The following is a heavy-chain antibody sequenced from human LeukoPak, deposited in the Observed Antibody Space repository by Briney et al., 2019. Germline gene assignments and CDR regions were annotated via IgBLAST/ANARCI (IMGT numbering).Heavy chain of an antibody. CDR1: GYTFTSYG. CDR3: AREGAVYYDSSGPWFDP. J-gene: IGHJ5*02. CDR2: ISAYNGNT. Sequence: EASVKVSCTASGYTFTSYGISRVRQAPGQGLEWMGWISAYNGNTNYAQKLQGRVTMTTDTSTSTAYMELRSLRSDDTAVYYCAREGAVYYDSSGPWFDPWGQGTLVTVSS. D-gene: IGHD3-22*01. V-gene: IGHV1-18*01.